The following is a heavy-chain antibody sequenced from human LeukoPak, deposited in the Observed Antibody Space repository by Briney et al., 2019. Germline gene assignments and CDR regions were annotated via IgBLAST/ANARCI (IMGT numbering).Heavy chain of an antibody. V-gene: IGHV1-69*13. J-gene: IGHJ4*02. CDR1: GGTFSSYA. Sequence: SVKISCKASGGTFSSYAISWVRQAPGQGLEWMGGIIPIFGTANYAQKFQGRVTITADESTSTAYMELSSLRSEDTAVYYCARDLGRYYDSSGYYDYWGQGTLVTVSS. D-gene: IGHD3-22*01. CDR3: ARDLGRYYDSSGYYDY. CDR2: IIPIFGTA.